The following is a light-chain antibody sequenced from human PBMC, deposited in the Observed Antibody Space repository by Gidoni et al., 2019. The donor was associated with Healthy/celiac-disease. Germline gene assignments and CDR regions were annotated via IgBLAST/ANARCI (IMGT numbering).Light chain of an antibody. Sequence: EIVLTQSPATLSLSPGERATLSCWASQSLSNYLAWYQQKPGQAPRLLIYDASNWATGIPARFSGSGSGTDFTLTISSLEPEDFAFYYCQQRYNWPITFXQXTRLEIK. CDR2: DAS. CDR1: QSLSNY. V-gene: IGKV3-11*01. J-gene: IGKJ5*01. CDR3: QQRYNWPIT.